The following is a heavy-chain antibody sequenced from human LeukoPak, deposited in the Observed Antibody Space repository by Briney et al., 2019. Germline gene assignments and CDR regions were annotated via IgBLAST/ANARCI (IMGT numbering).Heavy chain of an antibody. D-gene: IGHD3-10*01. CDR3: ARKTIGGFDY. CDR2: ISSSSSPI. CDR1: GFTFSSYS. Sequence: SGGSLRLSCAASGFTFSSYSMNWVRQAPGKGLEWVSYISSSSSPIYYADSVKGRFTISRDNAKNSLYLQMNSLRAEDTAVYYCARKTIGGFDYWGQGTLVTVSS. V-gene: IGHV3-48*01. J-gene: IGHJ4*02.